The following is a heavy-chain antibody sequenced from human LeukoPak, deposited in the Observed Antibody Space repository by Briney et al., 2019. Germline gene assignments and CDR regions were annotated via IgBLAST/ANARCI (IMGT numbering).Heavy chain of an antibody. V-gene: IGHV3-7*01. CDR1: GFTFSSYA. Sequence: GGSLRLSCAASGFTFSSYAMHWVRQAPGRGLEWVANIHQDGSIQFYVDSVKGRFTVSRDNARNLLYLQMNGLRAEDTAVYYCARARGSYVEAAYWGQGTLVTVSS. CDR2: IHQDGSIQ. D-gene: IGHD3-16*01. J-gene: IGHJ4*02. CDR3: ARARGSYVEAAY.